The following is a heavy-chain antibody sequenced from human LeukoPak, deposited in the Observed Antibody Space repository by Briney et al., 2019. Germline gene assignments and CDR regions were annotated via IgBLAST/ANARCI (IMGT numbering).Heavy chain of an antibody. Sequence: PSETLSLTCAVYGGSFSGYYWSWIRQPPGKGLEWIGEINHSGSTNYISSLKSRVTISVDTSKNQFSLKLSSVTAADTAVYYCASHDYSNDGWFDPWGQGTLVTVSS. D-gene: IGHD4-4*01. J-gene: IGHJ5*02. CDR1: GGSFSGYY. CDR2: INHSGST. CDR3: ASHDYSNDGWFDP. V-gene: IGHV4-34*01.